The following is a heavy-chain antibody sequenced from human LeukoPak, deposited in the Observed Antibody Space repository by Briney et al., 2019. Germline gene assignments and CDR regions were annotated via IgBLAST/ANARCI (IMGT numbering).Heavy chain of an antibody. Sequence: GGSLRLSCAASRFTFSNYGVNWVRQAPGKGLEWVSYINSRSSTIYYADSVRGRFTISRDKAKNSLYLQMNSLKAEDTAIYYCAREVGTPQAFDIWGQGTMVTVSS. CDR3: AREVGTPQAFDI. J-gene: IGHJ3*02. CDR1: RFTFSNYG. CDR2: INSRSSTI. D-gene: IGHD1-26*01. V-gene: IGHV3-48*01.